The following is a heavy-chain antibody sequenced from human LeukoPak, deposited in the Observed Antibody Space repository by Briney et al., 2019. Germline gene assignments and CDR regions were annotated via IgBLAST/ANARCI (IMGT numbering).Heavy chain of an antibody. CDR1: GFTFSSYS. CDR2: ISSSSSTI. J-gene: IGHJ4*02. Sequence: GGSLRLSCAASGFTFSSYSMNWVRQAPGKGLEWVSYISSSSSTIYYADSVKGRFTISRDNAENSLYLQMNSLRAEDTAVYYCARAYGDKRTHFDYWGQGTLVTVSS. D-gene: IGHD4-17*01. V-gene: IGHV3-48*04. CDR3: ARAYGDKRTHFDY.